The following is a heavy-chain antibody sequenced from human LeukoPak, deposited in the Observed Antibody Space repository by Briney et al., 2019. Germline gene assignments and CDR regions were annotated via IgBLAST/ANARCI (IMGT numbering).Heavy chain of an antibody. CDR1: GFTFSSYG. CDR3: ARGGVNWNDDFDY. V-gene: IGHV3-30*19. Sequence: GGSLRLSCAASGFTFSSYGMHWVRQAPGKGLEWVAVISYDGSNKYYADSVKGRFTISRDNSKNTLYLQMNSLRAEDTAVYYCARGGVNWNDDFDYWGQGTLVTVSS. J-gene: IGHJ4*02. D-gene: IGHD1-20*01. CDR2: ISYDGSNK.